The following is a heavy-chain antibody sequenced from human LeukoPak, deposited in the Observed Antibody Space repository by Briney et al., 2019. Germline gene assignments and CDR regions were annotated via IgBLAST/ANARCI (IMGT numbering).Heavy chain of an antibody. J-gene: IGHJ4*02. CDR3: ATDEAFYDILTGYYGNSAFDY. CDR2: IKSKTDGGTT. V-gene: IGHV3-15*01. D-gene: IGHD3-9*01. CDR1: GFTISNAW. Sequence: PGGSLRLSCAASGFTISNAWMSWVRQAPGKGLEWVGRIKSKTDGGTTEYAAPVKGRFTISRDDSKNTLYMQMNSLKTDDTAVYYCATDEAFYDILTGYYGNSAFDYWGQGTLVTVSS.